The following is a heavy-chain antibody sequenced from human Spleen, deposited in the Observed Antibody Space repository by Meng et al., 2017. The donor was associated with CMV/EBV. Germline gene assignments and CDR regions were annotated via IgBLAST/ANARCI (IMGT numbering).Heavy chain of an antibody. CDR1: GFTFGYYA. CDR3: ARKKAPTGYYYYYGMDV. D-gene: IGHD3-9*01. CDR2: IKQDGSEE. J-gene: IGHJ6*02. Sequence: GESLKISCAASGFTFGYYAMHWVRQAPGKGLEWVANIKQDGSEEHYVDSVKGRLTISRDNAKNSMYLQMNSLRAEDTAVYYCARKKAPTGYYYYYGMDVWGQGTTVTVSS. V-gene: IGHV3-7*01.